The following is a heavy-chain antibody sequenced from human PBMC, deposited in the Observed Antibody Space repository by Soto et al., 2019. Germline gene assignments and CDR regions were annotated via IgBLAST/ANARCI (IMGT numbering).Heavy chain of an antibody. CDR3: ETAMALDPAPTVYEMDV. CDR1: GCTFSTYG. D-gene: IGHD6-25*01. Sequence: EMQLLEYGGGLIQPGGSLRLSCVCSGCTFSTYGNSWVRQAPGKGLEWVSSTSGGYTYYADSVRGRFTISSDNSKHTVYPKMNSLLAGDTALYDCETAMALDPAPTVYEMDVWGQGTMVTVSS. CDR2: TSGGYT. J-gene: IGHJ6*02. V-gene: IGHV3-23*01.